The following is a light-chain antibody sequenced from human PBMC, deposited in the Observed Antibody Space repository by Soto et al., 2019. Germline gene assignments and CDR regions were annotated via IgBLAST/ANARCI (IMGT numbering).Light chain of an antibody. Sequence: AIRMTQSPSSFSASTVDIVTITFRSSQGIRSYLAWYQQKPGKAPKLLIYAASTLKSGVPSRFRGSGSGTEFTLTISSLQSEDFEVYYCQQYNNWPGTFGQGTKVDIK. CDR3: QQYNNWPGT. V-gene: IGKV1-8*01. J-gene: IGKJ1*01. CDR2: AAS. CDR1: QGIRSY.